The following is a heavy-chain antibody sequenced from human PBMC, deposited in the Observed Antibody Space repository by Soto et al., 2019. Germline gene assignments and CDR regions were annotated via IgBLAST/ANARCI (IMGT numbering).Heavy chain of an antibody. J-gene: IGHJ4*02. CDR2: IYYSGNT. CDR3: ARDRAYYDSSGFYFDS. Sequence: SETLSLTCIVSGVSISDYYWSWFRQPPGKGLEWIGYIYYSGNTKYNPSLKSRVTISEDTSKNQFSLKLSSVTAADKAVYYCARDRAYYDSSGFYFDSWGQGTLVTVSS. CDR1: GVSISDYY. D-gene: IGHD3-22*01. V-gene: IGHV4-59*01.